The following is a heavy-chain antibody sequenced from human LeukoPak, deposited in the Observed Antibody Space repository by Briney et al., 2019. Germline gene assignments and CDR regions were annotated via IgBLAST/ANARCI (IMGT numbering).Heavy chain of an antibody. Sequence: HAGGSLRLSCAASGFTFSTFAMNWVRQAPGKGLEWVSTISDAAGTTYYADSVRGRFTISRDNSKNTLYLQMNSLRVEDTAVYYCVGGIGWLPDYWGQGTLVTVSS. CDR2: ISDAAGTT. V-gene: IGHV3-23*01. CDR1: GFTFSTFA. D-gene: IGHD6-19*01. J-gene: IGHJ4*02. CDR3: VGGIGWLPDY.